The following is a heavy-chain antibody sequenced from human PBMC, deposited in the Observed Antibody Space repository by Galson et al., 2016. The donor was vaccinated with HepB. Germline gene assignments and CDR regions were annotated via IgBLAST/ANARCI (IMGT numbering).Heavy chain of an antibody. CDR1: GESISGANW. Sequence: LSLTCAVSGESISGANWWSWVRQSPEQGLEWIGEIFHPGTTHYNPSFESRVTISMDKSQNQLSLSLNAVTAADTAVYFCARHTSVPKTRGFDMWGPGTMVIVSS. D-gene: IGHD4-11*01. CDR3: ARHTSVPKTRGFDM. CDR2: IFHPGTT. V-gene: IGHV4-4*01. J-gene: IGHJ3*02.